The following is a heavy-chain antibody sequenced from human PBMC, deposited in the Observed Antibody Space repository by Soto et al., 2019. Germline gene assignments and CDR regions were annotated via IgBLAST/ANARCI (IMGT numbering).Heavy chain of an antibody. CDR2: IYWDDDK. CDR1: GFSLSTSGVG. J-gene: IGHJ4*02. Sequence: QITLKESGPTLVKPTQTLTLTCTFSGFSLSTSGVGVGWIRQPPGKALEWLALIYWDDDKRYSPSLKSRLTITKDTYKNQVVLTMTNMDPVDTATYYCAHEGYCSSTSCYARSSYFDYWGQGTLVTVSS. CDR3: AHEGYCSSTSCYARSSYFDY. V-gene: IGHV2-5*02. D-gene: IGHD2-2*01.